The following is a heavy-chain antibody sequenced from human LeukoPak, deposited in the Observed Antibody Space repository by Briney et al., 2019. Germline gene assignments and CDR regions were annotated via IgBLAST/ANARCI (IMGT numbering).Heavy chain of an antibody. CDR3: ATEERCIVTDCATTFDS. Sequence: GGSLRLSCVASGFTFSRYDMHWVRQAPGKGLEWLAFVRFDGRETFYADSIQGRFTISRDNSNNILYLQMDSLRPEDTAVYYCATEERCIVTDCATTFDSWGQGTLVTVSS. J-gene: IGHJ4*02. CDR1: GFTFSRYD. CDR2: VRFDGRET. V-gene: IGHV3-30*02. D-gene: IGHD2-21*01.